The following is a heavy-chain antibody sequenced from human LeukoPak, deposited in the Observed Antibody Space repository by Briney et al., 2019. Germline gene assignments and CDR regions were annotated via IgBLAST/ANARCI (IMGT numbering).Heavy chain of an antibody. Sequence: PGGSLRLSCAASGFTFSSYAMSWVRQAPGKGLEWVSTISGSGGSTDYADSVKGRFTVSRDNSKNTLYLQMNSLRAEDTAVYYCARDRSDDTRWYAGSHWGQGTLVTVSS. CDR3: ARDRSDDTRWYAGSH. J-gene: IGHJ4*02. D-gene: IGHD2-2*01. V-gene: IGHV3-23*01. CDR1: GFTFSSYA. CDR2: ISGSGGST.